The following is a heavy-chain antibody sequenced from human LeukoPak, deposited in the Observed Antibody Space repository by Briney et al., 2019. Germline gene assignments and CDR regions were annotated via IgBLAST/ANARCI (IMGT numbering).Heavy chain of an antibody. J-gene: IGHJ4*02. V-gene: IGHV3-43*02. D-gene: IGHD3-10*01. Sequence: GGSLRLSCAASGFTFDDYAMHWVRQAPGKGLEWISLISGDGGSTYYADSVKGRFTISRDNSKNSLYLQMNSLRTEDTALYYCAKDPTIVRGVIIGSFDYWGQGTLVTVSS. CDR3: AKDPTIVRGVIIGSFDY. CDR2: ISGDGGST. CDR1: GFTFDDYA.